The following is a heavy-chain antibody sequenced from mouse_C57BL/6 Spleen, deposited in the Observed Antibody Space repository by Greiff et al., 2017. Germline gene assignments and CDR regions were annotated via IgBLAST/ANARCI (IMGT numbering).Heavy chain of an antibody. Sequence: QVQLQQPGAELVKPGASVKMSCKASGYTFTSYWITWVKQRPGQGLEWIGDIYPGSGSTNYNEKFKSKATLTVDTASSPAYMQLSSLTSEDSAVYYCARNCYGYEGFAYWGQGALVTVSA. CDR1: GYTFTSYW. J-gene: IGHJ3*01. CDR2: IYPGSGST. CDR3: ARNCYGYEGFAY. D-gene: IGHD2-2*01. V-gene: IGHV1-55*01.